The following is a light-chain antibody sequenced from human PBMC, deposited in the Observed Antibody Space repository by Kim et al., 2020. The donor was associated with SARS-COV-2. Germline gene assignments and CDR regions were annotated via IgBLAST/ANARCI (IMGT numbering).Light chain of an antibody. CDR3: LQHNTYPRT. V-gene: IGKV1-17*01. CDR1: QDIGDD. Sequence: SAAVGDRVTITCRASQDIGDDLGWYQQKPGKAPKRLIYAASSLQSGVPSRFSGSGSGTEFTLIINTLQPEDFATYYCLQHNTYPRTSGQGTKLEI. J-gene: IGKJ2*01. CDR2: AAS.